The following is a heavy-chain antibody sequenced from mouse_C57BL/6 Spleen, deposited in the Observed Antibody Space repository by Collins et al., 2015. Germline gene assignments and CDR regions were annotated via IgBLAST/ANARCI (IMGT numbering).Heavy chain of an antibody. CDR2: IDPSDSET. V-gene: IGHV1-52*01. D-gene: IGHD2-14*01. Sequence: QVQLQQPGAELVRPGSSVKLSCKASGYTFTSYWMHWVKQRPIQGLEWIGNIDPSDSETHYNQKFKDKATLTVDKSSSTAYMQLSSLTSEDSAVYYCAREVLPWYFDVWGTGTTVTVSS. CDR3: AREVLPWYFDV. CDR1: GYTFTSYW. J-gene: IGHJ1*03.